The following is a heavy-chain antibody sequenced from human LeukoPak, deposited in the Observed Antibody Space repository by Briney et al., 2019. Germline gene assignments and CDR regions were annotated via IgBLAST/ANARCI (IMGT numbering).Heavy chain of an antibody. D-gene: IGHD3-22*01. CDR2: INAGNGNT. J-gene: IGHJ4*02. CDR3: ARVGDYYDSSGFDY. V-gene: IGHV1-3*01. CDR1: GYTFTSYA. Sequence: ASVKVSCKASGYTFTSYAMHWVRQAPGQRLEWVGWINAGNGNTKYSQKLQGRVTITRDTSASTAYMELSSLRSEDTAVYYCARVGDYYDSSGFDYWGQGTLVTVSS.